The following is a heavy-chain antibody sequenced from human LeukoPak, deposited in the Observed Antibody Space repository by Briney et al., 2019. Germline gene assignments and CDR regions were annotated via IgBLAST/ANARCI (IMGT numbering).Heavy chain of an antibody. CDR3: AFLSGLNRELDY. Sequence: ASVKVSCKASGYTFTSYDMHWVRQAPGQGLEWMGIINPSGGSTSYAQKFQGRATMTRHTSTSTVYMDLSSLRSEDTAVYYCAFLSGLNRELDYWRQETRVTVPS. V-gene: IGHV1-46*01. D-gene: IGHD3-3*01. CDR1: GYTFTSYD. CDR2: INPSGGST. J-gene: IGHJ4*02.